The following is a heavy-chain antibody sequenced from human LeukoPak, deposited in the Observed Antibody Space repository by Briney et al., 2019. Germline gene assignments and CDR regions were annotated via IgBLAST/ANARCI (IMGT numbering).Heavy chain of an antibody. CDR3: AREGELVSGSYYCFDY. D-gene: IGHD1-26*01. J-gene: IGHJ4*02. V-gene: IGHV3-48*02. CDR2: ITGSSSTI. CDR1: GFRFSDYS. Sequence: GGSLRLSCAASGFRFSDYSMNWVRQAPGKGLEWLSYITGSSSTIYYADSVKGRFTISRDNAKNSLYLQMNSLRDEDTAVYYCAREGELVSGSYYCFDYWGQGTLVTVSS.